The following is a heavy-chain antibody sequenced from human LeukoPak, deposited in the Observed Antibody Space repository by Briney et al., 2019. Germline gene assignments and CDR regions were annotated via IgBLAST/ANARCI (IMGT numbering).Heavy chain of an antibody. V-gene: IGHV3-23*01. CDR3: AKDRSYYYDSSGHRGAFDI. CDR2: ISGGGSST. J-gene: IGHJ3*02. Sequence: AGGSLRLSCAASGFTFSSYAMSWVRQAPGKGLEWVSAISGGGSSTYYADSVKGRFTISRDNSKNTLYLQMHSLRAEDTAVYYCAKDRSYYYDSSGHRGAFDIWGQGTMVTVSS. D-gene: IGHD3-22*01. CDR1: GFTFSSYA.